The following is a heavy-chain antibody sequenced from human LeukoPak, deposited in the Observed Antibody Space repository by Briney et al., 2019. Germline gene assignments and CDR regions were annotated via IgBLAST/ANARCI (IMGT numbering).Heavy chain of an antibody. CDR1: GDSVSSNSAA. Sequence: SQTLSLTCAISGDSVSSNSAAWNWIRQSPSRGLEWLGQTYYRSKYYYDYAVSVKSRITINPDTSKNQFSLQLNSVTPEDTAVYYCAKSPLGYDILTGYSAKDYYYYMDVWGKGTTVTVSS. V-gene: IGHV6-1*01. CDR2: TYYRSKYYY. D-gene: IGHD3-9*01. CDR3: AKSPLGYDILTGYSAKDYYYYMDV. J-gene: IGHJ6*03.